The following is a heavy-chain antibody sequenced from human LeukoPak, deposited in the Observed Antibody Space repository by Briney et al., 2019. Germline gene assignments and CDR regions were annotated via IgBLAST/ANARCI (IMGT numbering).Heavy chain of an antibody. CDR2: ISWNSGSI. Sequence: PGRSLRLSCAASGFTFDDYAMHWVRQAPGKGLEWVSGISWNSGSIGYADSVKGRFTISRDNAKNSLYLQMNSLRAEDTAVYYCVTSFIAFGGAWGQGTLVTVSS. D-gene: IGHD3-16*01. J-gene: IGHJ5*02. CDR1: GFTFDDYA. CDR3: VTSFIAFGGA. V-gene: IGHV3-9*01.